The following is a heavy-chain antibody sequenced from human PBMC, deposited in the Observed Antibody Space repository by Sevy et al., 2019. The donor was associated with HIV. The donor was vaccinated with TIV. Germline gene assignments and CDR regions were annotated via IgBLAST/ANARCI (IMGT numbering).Heavy chain of an antibody. CDR1: GYTFTSYY. Sequence: ASLKVSCKASGYTFTSYYMHCVRQAPGQGLEWMGIINPSGGSTSYSQKFQGRVTMTRDTSTSTVYMELSSLRSEDTAVYYCARDHLDSSGYYYGFGDYWGQGTLVTVSS. CDR3: ARDHLDSSGYYYGFGDY. V-gene: IGHV1-46*01. D-gene: IGHD3-22*01. CDR2: INPSGGST. J-gene: IGHJ4*02.